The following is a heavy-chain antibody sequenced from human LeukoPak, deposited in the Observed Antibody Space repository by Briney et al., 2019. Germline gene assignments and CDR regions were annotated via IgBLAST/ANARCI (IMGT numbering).Heavy chain of an antibody. CDR3: ARDHPITMVRGVTDY. Sequence: PGGSLRLSCAASGFTFSSYWMSWVRQAPGKGLEWVANIKQDGSEKYYVDSVKGRFTISRDNAKNSLYLQMNSLRAEDTAVYYCARDHPITMVRGVTDYWGQGTLVTVSS. V-gene: IGHV3-7*01. CDR1: GFTFSSYW. CDR2: IKQDGSEK. J-gene: IGHJ4*02. D-gene: IGHD3-10*01.